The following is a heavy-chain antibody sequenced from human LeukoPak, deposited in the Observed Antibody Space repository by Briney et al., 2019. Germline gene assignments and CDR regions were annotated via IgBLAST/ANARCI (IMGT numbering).Heavy chain of an antibody. CDR2: INPNSGDT. CDR1: GYTFNGYY. Sequence: ASVKVSCKASGYTFNGYYMHWVRQAPGQGLEWMGWINPNSGDTKYAQKFQGRVTMTRDTSISTAYMELSRLITDDTAVYYCATQRGSYLWGTDFDYWGQGTLVTVSS. V-gene: IGHV1-2*02. J-gene: IGHJ4*02. D-gene: IGHD3-16*01. CDR3: ATQRGSYLWGTDFDY.